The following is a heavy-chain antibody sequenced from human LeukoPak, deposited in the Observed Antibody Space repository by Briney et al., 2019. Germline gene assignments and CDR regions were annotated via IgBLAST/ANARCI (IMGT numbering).Heavy chain of an antibody. CDR1: GGSISSGGYY. J-gene: IGHJ3*02. V-gene: IGHV4-31*03. D-gene: IGHD4-17*01. Sequence: PSQTLSLTCTVSGGSISSGGYYWSWIRQHPGKGLEWIGYIYYGGSTYYNPSLKSRVIISVDTSKNQFSLKLSSVTAADTAVYYCARVLPHRHLRYGYYGRRGYAFDIWGQGTMVTVSS. CDR2: IYYGGST. CDR3: ARVLPHRHLRYGYYGRRGYAFDI.